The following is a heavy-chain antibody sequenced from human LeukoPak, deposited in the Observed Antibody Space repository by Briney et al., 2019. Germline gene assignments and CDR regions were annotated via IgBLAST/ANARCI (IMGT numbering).Heavy chain of an antibody. J-gene: IGHJ4*02. D-gene: IGHD2/OR15-2a*01. V-gene: IGHV4-34*01. CDR3: ASLVIRFKNVRSYYFDY. Sequence: SETLSLTCAVYGGSFSGYYWGWIRQPPGKGLEWIGSIYYSGSTYYNPSLKSRVTISVDTSKNQFSLKLSSVTAADTAVYYCASLVIRFKNVRSYYFDYWGQGTLVTVSS. CDR2: IYYSGST. CDR1: GGSFSGYY.